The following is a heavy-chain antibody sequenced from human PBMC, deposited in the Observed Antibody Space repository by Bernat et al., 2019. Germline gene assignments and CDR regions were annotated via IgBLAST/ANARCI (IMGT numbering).Heavy chain of an antibody. D-gene: IGHD3-16*01. Sequence: EVQLLESGGGLVQPGGSLRFSCAASGFPFSSYAMSWVRQAPGKGLEWVSSISGSGGSTYYADSVKGRFTISRDNSENTLYLQMNSLRAEDTAVYYCAKWVGGSQSWRFDPWGQGTLVTVSS. V-gene: IGHV3-23*01. CDR2: ISGSGGST. CDR1: GFPFSSYA. CDR3: AKWVGGSQSWRFDP. J-gene: IGHJ5*02.